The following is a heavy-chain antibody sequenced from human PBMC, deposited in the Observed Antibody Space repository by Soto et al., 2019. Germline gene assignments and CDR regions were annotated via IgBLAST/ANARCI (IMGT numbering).Heavy chain of an antibody. J-gene: IGHJ4*02. Sequence: QVQLVQSGAEVKKPGASVKVSCKASGYTFTSYYMHWVRQAPGQGLEWMGIINPSGGSTSYAQKFQGRVTMTKDTSTSTVYMELSSLRSEDTAVYYCARGNNYVWGSYRPYSYYFDYWGQGTLVTVSS. CDR1: GYTFTSYY. CDR3: ARGNNYVWGSYRPYSYYFDY. V-gene: IGHV1-46*01. D-gene: IGHD3-16*02. CDR2: INPSGGST.